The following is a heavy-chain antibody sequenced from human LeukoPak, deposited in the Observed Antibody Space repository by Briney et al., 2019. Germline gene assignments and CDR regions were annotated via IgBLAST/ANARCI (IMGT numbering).Heavy chain of an antibody. CDR3: ARDVLESSVWFDY. J-gene: IGHJ4*02. CDR1: GFTFSSNG. CDR2: IWYDGSNK. D-gene: IGHD6-19*01. Sequence: PGGSLRLSCAASGFTFSSNGMHWVRQAPGKGLEWVAVIWYDGSNKYYADSVKGRFTISRDNSKNTLYLQMNSLRAEDTAVYYCARDVLESSVWFDYWGQGTLVTVSS. V-gene: IGHV3-33*01.